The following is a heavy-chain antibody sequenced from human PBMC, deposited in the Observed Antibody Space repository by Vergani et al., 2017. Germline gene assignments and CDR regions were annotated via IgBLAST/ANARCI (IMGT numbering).Heavy chain of an antibody. CDR1: IYSLTELC. Sequence: QVQLVQSGAEVKKPGASVKVSCKVSIYSLTELCIHWMRQGPGKGLEWMGGFDPENGETIYAQKFRGRVTMTEDTSTDTTYMELSSLRSEDTAVYYCATVSDVCYFDYWGQGTLVTVSS. J-gene: IGHJ4*02. D-gene: IGHD1-14*01. CDR3: ATVSDVCYFDY. CDR2: FDPENGET. V-gene: IGHV1-24*01.